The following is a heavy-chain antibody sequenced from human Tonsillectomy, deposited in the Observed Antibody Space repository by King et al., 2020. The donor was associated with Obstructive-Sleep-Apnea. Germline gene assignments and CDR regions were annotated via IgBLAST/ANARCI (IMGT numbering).Heavy chain of an antibody. CDR1: GFSLNTTGVG. CDR2: IYWDDDK. D-gene: IGHD2-15*01. V-gene: IGHV2-5*02. CDR3: AHRGYSCSNSRCYTPFFDS. J-gene: IGHJ4*02. Sequence: INLKESGPTLVKPTQTLTLTCTFSGFSLNTTGVGVGWIRQPPGKALEWLALIYWDDDKRYSPSLKTRLTITKDTSKNQVVLTLTNMDPVDTATYFCAHRGYSCSNSRCYTPFFDSWGQGTLVTVSS.